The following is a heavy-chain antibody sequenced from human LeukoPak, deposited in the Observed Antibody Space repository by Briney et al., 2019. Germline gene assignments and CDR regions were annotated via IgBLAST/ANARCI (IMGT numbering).Heavy chain of an antibody. J-gene: IGHJ3*02. CDR1: GYTFTSYA. D-gene: IGHD4-17*01. Sequence: ASVKVSCKASGYTFTSYAMHWVRQAPGQRLEWMGWIDAGNGDTRYSQKFQGRVTITRDTSASTAYMELRSLRSDDTAVYYCARSFVDYGDYGPLPFDIWGQGTMVTVSS. V-gene: IGHV1-3*01. CDR2: IDAGNGDT. CDR3: ARSFVDYGDYGPLPFDI.